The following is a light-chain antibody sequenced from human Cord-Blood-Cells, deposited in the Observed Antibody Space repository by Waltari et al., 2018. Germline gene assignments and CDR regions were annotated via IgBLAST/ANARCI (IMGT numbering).Light chain of an antibody. CDR2: DAS. Sequence: EIVLTQSPATLSLSPGERATLSCRASQSVSSYLAWYQQKPGQAPRLLIYDASNRATGIPARFSGSGSWTDFTLTISSLEPEEFAVYYCQQRSNWPYTFGQGTKLEIK. V-gene: IGKV3-11*01. J-gene: IGKJ2*01. CDR3: QQRSNWPYT. CDR1: QSVSSY.